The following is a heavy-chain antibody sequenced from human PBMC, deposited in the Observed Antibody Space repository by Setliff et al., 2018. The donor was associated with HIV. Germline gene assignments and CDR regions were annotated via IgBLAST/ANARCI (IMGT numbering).Heavy chain of an antibody. D-gene: IGHD3-22*01. CDR1: GGTFSSYA. CDR3: ARDRAHYYDSSGQMPFDI. J-gene: IGHJ3*02. V-gene: IGHV1-69*05. Sequence: SVKVSCKASGGTFSSYAISWVRQAPGQGLEWMGGIIPTFGTANYAQKFQGRVTITTDESTSTAYMELSSLRSEDTAVYYCARDRAHYYDSSGQMPFDIWGQGTMVTVSS. CDR2: IIPTFGTA.